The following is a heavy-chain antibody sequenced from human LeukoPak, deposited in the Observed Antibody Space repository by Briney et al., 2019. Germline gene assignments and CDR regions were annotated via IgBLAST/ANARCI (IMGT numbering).Heavy chain of an antibody. CDR3: AKGGSYRYSWFDP. Sequence: PGGSLRLSCAASGFTFSIYGIHWVRHAPGKGLGWVSFIRNDGSNKYYTDSVKGRFSISRDNAKNTLYLQMNSLRVEDTAVYYCAKGGSYRYSWFDPWGQGTLVTVSS. D-gene: IGHD3-16*02. V-gene: IGHV3-30*02. CDR2: IRNDGSNK. J-gene: IGHJ5*02. CDR1: GFTFSIYG.